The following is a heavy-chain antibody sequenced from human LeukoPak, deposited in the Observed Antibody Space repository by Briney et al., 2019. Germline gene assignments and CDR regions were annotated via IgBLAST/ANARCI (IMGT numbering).Heavy chain of an antibody. Sequence: ASVNVSCKASGYTFTSYDINWVRQATGQGLEFMGWMNPNTGNTGYAQRFQGRVTMTRSTSITTAYMELTSLTSDDTAVYYCARVSSAVAGPVDYWGQGTLVTVSS. CDR1: GYTFTSYD. CDR2: MNPNTGNT. CDR3: ARVSSAVAGPVDY. V-gene: IGHV1-8*01. J-gene: IGHJ4*02. D-gene: IGHD6-19*01.